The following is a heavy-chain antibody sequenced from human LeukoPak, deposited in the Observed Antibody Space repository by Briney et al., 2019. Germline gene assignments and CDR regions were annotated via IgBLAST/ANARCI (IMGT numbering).Heavy chain of an antibody. CDR2: IWYDGSNK. Sequence: GALRLSCAASGFTFSSYGMHWVRQAPGKGLEWVAVIWYDGSNKYYADSVKGRFTISRDNSKNTLYLQMNSLRAEDTAVYYCARDYLPWDWFVGPKSYGMDVWGQGTTVTVSS. CDR1: GFTFSSYG. V-gene: IGHV3-30*19. CDR3: ARDYLPWDWFVGPKSYGMDV. D-gene: IGHD3/OR15-3a*01. J-gene: IGHJ6*02.